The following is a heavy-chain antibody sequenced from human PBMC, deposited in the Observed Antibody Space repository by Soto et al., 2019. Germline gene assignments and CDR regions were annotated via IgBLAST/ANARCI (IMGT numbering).Heavy chain of an antibody. V-gene: IGHV1-18*01. Sequence: ASVKVSCKTSGYTFTNYGISWVRQAPGQGLEWMGWIGAYNGHTNYAQKLQGRVTMTTDTSTSTAYMDLRSLTSDDTAVYFCARVYCSGGNCYLFDYWGQGTLVTVSS. CDR2: IGAYNGHT. CDR3: ARVYCSGGNCYLFDY. J-gene: IGHJ4*02. CDR1: GYTFTNYG. D-gene: IGHD2-15*01.